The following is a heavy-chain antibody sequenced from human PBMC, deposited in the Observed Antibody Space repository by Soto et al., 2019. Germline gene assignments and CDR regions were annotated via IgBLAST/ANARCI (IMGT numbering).Heavy chain of an antibody. Sequence: QLQLQESGSGLVKPSQTLSLTCAVSGGAISSGSYSWSWIRQPPGKGLEWIGYIYHSGSTYYNPSLKGRVTISVDRSKNQFSLKLSSVTAADTAVYYCARATETAFDIWGQGTMVTVSS. D-gene: IGHD4-17*01. J-gene: IGHJ3*02. CDR2: IYHSGST. V-gene: IGHV4-30-2*01. CDR1: GGAISSGSYS. CDR3: ARATETAFDI.